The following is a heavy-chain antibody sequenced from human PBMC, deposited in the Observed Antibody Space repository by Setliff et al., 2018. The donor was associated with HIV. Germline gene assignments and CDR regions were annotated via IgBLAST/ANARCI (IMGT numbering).Heavy chain of an antibody. D-gene: IGHD3-3*01. V-gene: IGHV4-59*01. Sequence: PSETLSLTCSVSGGSMTRNYWSWIRQPPGKGLGWIGYIYYSGTTNYNPSLKSRVTFSVDMSKTQVSLKLTSMTAADTAMYFCARVRGDNFWSGSYSLPASDAFDVWGQGTMVTVSS. CDR3: ARVRGDNFWSGSYSLPASDAFDV. J-gene: IGHJ3*01. CDR2: IYYSGTT. CDR1: GGSMTRNY.